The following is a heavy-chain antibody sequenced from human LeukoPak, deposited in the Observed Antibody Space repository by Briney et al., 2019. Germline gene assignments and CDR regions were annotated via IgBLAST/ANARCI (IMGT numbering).Heavy chain of an antibody. CDR1: GFIFSAYG. D-gene: IGHD3-10*01. CDR2: IFSDGYTK. J-gene: IGHJ4*02. CDR3: ARASGPFDF. V-gene: IGHV3-33*01. Sequence: GGSLRLSSAASGFIFSAYGLHWVRQAPGKGLEWVAVIFSDGYTKYYAASVKDRFTISRDNSKNTLYLHMNSLIPGDTGVYYCARASGPFDFWGQGTLLTVSS.